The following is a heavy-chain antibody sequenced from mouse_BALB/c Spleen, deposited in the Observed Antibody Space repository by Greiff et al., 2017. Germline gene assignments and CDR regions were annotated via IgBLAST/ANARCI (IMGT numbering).Heavy chain of an antibody. D-gene: IGHD2-4*01. CDR3: ARGSTMITTGYFEV. V-gene: IGHV2-9*02. J-gene: IGHJ1*01. Sequence: QVQLKESGPGLVAPSQSLSITCTVSGFSLTSYGVHWVRQPPGKGLEWLVVIWAGGSTNYNSALMSRLSISKDNSKSQVFLKMNSLQTDDTAMYYCARGSTMITTGYFEVWGAGTTVTVSS. CDR1: GFSLTSYG. CDR2: IWAGGST.